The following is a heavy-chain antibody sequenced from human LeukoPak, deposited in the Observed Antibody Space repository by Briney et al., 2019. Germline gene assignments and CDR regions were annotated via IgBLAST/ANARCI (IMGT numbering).Heavy chain of an antibody. V-gene: IGHV1-18*01. J-gene: IGHJ4*02. D-gene: IGHD3-9*01. CDR3: ARETYSNILTGTDY. CDR2: ISTYDDNI. Sequence: ASVKVSCKASGYTFTTYVLSWVRQAPGQGLEWLGWISTYDDNIKYAQSLQGRLILTIDTSTSTAYMELRSLTSDDTAVYYCARETYSNILTGTDYWGPGTLVTVSS. CDR1: GYTFTTYV.